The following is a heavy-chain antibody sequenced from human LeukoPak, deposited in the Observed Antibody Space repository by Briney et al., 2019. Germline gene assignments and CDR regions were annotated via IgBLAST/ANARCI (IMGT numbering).Heavy chain of an antibody. D-gene: IGHD1-26*01. CDR1: GYTFTSYG. CDR3: ARDIWTNLGEWEPHDY. V-gene: IGHV1-18*01. Sequence: ASVKVSCKASGYTFTSYGISWVRQAPGQGLEWMGWISAYNGNTNYAQKLQGRVTMTTDTSTSTAYMELRSLRSDDTAVYYCARDIWTNLGEWEPHDYWGQGTLVTASS. CDR2: ISAYNGNT. J-gene: IGHJ4*02.